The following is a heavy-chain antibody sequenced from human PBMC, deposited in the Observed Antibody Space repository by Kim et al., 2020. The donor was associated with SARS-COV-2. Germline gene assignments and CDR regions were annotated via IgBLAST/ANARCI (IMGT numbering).Heavy chain of an antibody. CDR2: INHSGST. CDR3: ARTFSSWYSRWFDP. CDR1: GVSFSGYY. J-gene: IGHJ5*02. V-gene: IGHV4-34*01. D-gene: IGHD6-13*01. Sequence: SETLSLTCAVYGVSFSGYYWSWIRQPPGKGLEWIGEINHSGSTNYNPSLKSRVTISVDTSKNQFSLKLSSVTAADTAVYYCARTFSSWYSRWFDPWGQGTLVTVSS.